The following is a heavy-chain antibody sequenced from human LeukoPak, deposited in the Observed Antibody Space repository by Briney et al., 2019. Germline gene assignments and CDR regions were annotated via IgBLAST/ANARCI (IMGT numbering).Heavy chain of an antibody. J-gene: IGHJ4*02. Sequence: SETLSLTCTVSGGSISSSSYYWGWIRQPPGKGLEWIGSIYYSGSTYYNPSLKSRVTISVDTSKNQFSLKLSSVTAADTAVYYCAGADYYGPLYYFDYWGQGTLVTVSS. CDR3: AGADYYGPLYYFDY. CDR1: GGSISSSSYY. V-gene: IGHV4-39*01. CDR2: IYYSGST. D-gene: IGHD3-10*01.